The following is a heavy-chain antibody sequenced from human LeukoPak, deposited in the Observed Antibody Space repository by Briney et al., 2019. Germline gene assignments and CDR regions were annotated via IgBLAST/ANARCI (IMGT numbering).Heavy chain of an antibody. D-gene: IGHD3-10*01. V-gene: IGHV3-23*01. Sequence: GGSLRLSCAASGFTFSSYAMSWVRQAPGKGLEWVSAISRSGGSTYYADSVKGRFTISRDNSKNTLYLQMNSLRAEDTAVYYCAKDLGSQGGPYNCFDPWGQGTLVTVSS. CDR1: GFTFSSYA. CDR2: ISRSGGST. J-gene: IGHJ5*02. CDR3: AKDLGSQGGPYNCFDP.